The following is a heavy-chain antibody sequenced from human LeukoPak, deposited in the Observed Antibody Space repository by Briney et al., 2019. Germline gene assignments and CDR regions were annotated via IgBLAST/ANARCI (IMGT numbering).Heavy chain of an antibody. J-gene: IGHJ4*02. CDR3: KSRLGGSLHSYDY. V-gene: IGHV5-51*01. CDR2: IYFDDSDT. D-gene: IGHD4-23*01. CDR1: GYSVMDYW. Sequence: GESLKISCKASGYSVMDYWIGWVRQTPGKGLGWRGIIYFDDSDTRYSPPFDGQVIISGDKSTATAYLQWSSLKTSDTAIYCGKSRLGGSLHSYDYWGQGTRVTVSS.